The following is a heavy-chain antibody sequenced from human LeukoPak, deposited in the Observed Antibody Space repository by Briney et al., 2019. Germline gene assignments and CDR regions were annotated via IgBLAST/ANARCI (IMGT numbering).Heavy chain of an antibody. Sequence: ASVKVSCKVSGYTLTELSMHWVRQAPGKGLEWMGGFDPEDGETIYAQKFQGRVTMTEDTSTDTAYVELSSLRSEDTAVYYCATFGYCTNGVCYFAFDYWGQGTLVTVSS. D-gene: IGHD2-8*01. CDR3: ATFGYCTNGVCYFAFDY. J-gene: IGHJ4*02. CDR2: FDPEDGET. V-gene: IGHV1-24*01. CDR1: GYTLTELS.